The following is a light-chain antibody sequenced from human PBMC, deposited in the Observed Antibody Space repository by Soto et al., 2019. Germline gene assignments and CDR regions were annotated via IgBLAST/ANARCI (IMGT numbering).Light chain of an antibody. J-gene: IGKJ1*01. CDR2: KAS. V-gene: IGKV1-5*03. Sequence: DIQMTQSPSTLSASVGDRVTITCRASQSISSWLAWYQQKPGQAPKLLIYKASTLESGVPSRFSGSGSGTEFTLTISSLQPDDFATYYCQQYNSYSRTVGQGTKVDIK. CDR1: QSISSW. CDR3: QQYNSYSRT.